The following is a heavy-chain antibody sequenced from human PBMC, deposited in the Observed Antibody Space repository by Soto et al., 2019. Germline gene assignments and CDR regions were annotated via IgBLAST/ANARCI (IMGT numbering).Heavy chain of an antibody. J-gene: IGHJ4*02. D-gene: IGHD3-10*01. CDR2: ISAYTGDT. V-gene: IGHV1-18*01. Sequence: QVPLVQSGTEVKKPGASVKVSCKASGYSFDTYSITWVRQAPGQGLEWLGWISAYTGDTDSARILQGRFSITTDTSTSTAYMELRGLRFDDTAVYYCARDRWVGESKYFDHWGQGTLVAVSS. CDR1: GYSFDTYS. CDR3: ARDRWVGESKYFDH.